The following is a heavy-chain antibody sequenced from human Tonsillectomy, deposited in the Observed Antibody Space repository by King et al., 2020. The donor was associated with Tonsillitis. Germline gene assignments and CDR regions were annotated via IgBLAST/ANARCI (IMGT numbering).Heavy chain of an antibody. CDR3: SRPGGVYCSSTTCYDYFDY. J-gene: IGHJ4*02. D-gene: IGHD2-2*01. V-gene: IGHV3-74*01. CDR2: VNSDESIT. CDR1: GFTFSNYW. Sequence: VQLVESGGGLVQPGGSLRLSCAASGFTFSNYWMHWVRQAPGKGLVWVSRVNSDESITDYADSVKGRFTISRENAKNPLYLEMNRLRAEDTAVYYCSRPGGVYCSSTTCYDYFDYWGQGTLVTVSS.